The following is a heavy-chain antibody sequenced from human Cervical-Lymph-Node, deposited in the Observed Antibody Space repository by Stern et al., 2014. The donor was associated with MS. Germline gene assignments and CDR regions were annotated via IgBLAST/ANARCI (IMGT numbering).Heavy chain of an antibody. J-gene: IGHJ4*02. D-gene: IGHD2-15*01. CDR3: AKQAVVVVAGPIPDY. V-gene: IGHV3-30*18. CDR1: GFTFSSYG. CDR2: ISYDGSNK. Sequence: QVQLVESGGGVVQPGRSLRLSCAASGFTFSSYGMHWVRQAPGKGLEWGAVISYDGSNKYYEDSVKGRFTISRDNSKNTLYLQMNSLRAEDTAVYYCAKQAVVVVAGPIPDYWGQGTLVTVSS.